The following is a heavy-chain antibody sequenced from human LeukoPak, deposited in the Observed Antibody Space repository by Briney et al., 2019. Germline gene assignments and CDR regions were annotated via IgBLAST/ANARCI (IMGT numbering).Heavy chain of an antibody. CDR2: IYYSGST. CDR3: ASYCGGDCYFDY. V-gene: IGHV4-30-4*01. D-gene: IGHD2-21*02. J-gene: IGHJ4*02. Sequence: SQTLSLTCTVSGGSISSGDYYWNWIRQPPGKGLEWIGYIYYSGSTYYNPSLKSRVTISVDTSKNQFSLKLSSVTAADTAVYYCASYCGGDCYFDYWGQGTLVTVSS. CDR1: GGSISSGDYY.